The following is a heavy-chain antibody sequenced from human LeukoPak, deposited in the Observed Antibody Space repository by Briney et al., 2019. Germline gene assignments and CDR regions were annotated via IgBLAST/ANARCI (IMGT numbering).Heavy chain of an antibody. V-gene: IGHV3-74*01. CDR3: ARSLLSAGSGSYGFDP. J-gene: IGHJ5*02. D-gene: IGHD3-10*01. CDR2: INSAGSST. CDR1: GFILSSYW. Sequence: GGSLRLSCVASGFILSSYWMHWVRQVPGKGLVWVSRINSAGSSTTYADSVKGRFTISRDNAKNTMYLQMNSLRAEDTAVYYCARSLLSAGSGSYGFDPWGQGTLVTVSS.